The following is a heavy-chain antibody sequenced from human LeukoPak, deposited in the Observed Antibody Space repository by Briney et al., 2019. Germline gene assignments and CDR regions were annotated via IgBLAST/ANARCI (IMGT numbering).Heavy chain of an antibody. D-gene: IGHD3-9*01. CDR1: GGTFSSYA. V-gene: IGHV1-69*05. CDR3: ARGPKKGYFDLPGYFDY. CDR2: IIPIFGTA. J-gene: IGHJ4*02. Sequence: GASVKVSFKASGGTFSSYAISWVRQAPGQGLEWMGGIIPIFGTANYAQKFQGRVTITTDESTSTAYMELSSLRSEDTAVYYCARGPKKGYFDLPGYFDYWGQGTLVTVSS.